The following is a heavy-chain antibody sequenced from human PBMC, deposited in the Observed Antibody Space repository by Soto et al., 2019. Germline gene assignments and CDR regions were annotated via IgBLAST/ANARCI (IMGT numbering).Heavy chain of an antibody. Sequence: PGGSLRLSCAASGFTFSSCSMNWVRQAPGKGLEWVSSISSSSSYIYYADSVKGRFTISRDNAKNSLYLQMNSLRAEDTAVYYCARERSYCGGDCYPNWFDPWGQGTLVTVSS. J-gene: IGHJ5*02. CDR1: GFTFSSCS. CDR3: ARERSYCGGDCYPNWFDP. D-gene: IGHD2-21*02. CDR2: ISSSSSYI. V-gene: IGHV3-21*01.